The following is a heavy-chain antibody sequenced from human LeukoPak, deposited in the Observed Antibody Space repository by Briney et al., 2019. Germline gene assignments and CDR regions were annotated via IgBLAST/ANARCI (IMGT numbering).Heavy chain of an antibody. CDR3: ASIYSSAWYSYYFDY. D-gene: IGHD6-19*01. CDR1: GFTFNSYW. CDR2: IKQDGSEK. V-gene: IGHV3-7*01. Sequence: PGGSLRLSCAASGFTFNSYWMSWVRQAPGKGLEWVANIKQDGSEKYYVDSVKGRFTISRDNAKNSLYLQMNSLRAEDTAVYYCASIYSSAWYSYYFDYWGQGTLVTVSS. J-gene: IGHJ4*02.